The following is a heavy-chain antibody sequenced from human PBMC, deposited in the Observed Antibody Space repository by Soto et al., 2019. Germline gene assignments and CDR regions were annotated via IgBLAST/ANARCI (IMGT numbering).Heavy chain of an antibody. D-gene: IGHD2-21*02. V-gene: IGHV3-21*01. J-gene: IGHJ6*02. Sequence: GWSLRLSCESSVFSFSTYSMHWVRQAPGKGLEWVSSIGRRSDIYYADSVKGRFTISGDNAKNSVSLQMNSLRDEDTAVYYCAREETAWPLAYGLDVWGQGTTVTVSS. CDR3: AREETAWPLAYGLDV. CDR1: VFSFSTYS. CDR2: IGRRSDI.